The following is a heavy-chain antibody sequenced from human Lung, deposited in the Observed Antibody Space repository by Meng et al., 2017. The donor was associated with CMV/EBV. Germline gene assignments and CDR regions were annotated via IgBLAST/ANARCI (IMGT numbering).Heavy chain of an antibody. D-gene: IGHD5-18*01. CDR2: INDATNNK. J-gene: IGHJ4*02. V-gene: IGHV3-48*04. CDR3: ARTPRGYSYGYSAYYFDY. CDR1: GFTSSLFG. Sequence: ESXKISXVASGFTSSLFGMNWVRQAPGKGLEWISYINDATNNKYYADSVKGRFTISRDNAQNSLYLQMSSLRADDTAVYFCARTPRGYSYGYSAYYFDYWGQGXLVTVSS.